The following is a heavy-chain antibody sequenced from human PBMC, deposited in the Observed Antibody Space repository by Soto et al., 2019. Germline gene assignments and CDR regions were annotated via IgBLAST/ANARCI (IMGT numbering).Heavy chain of an antibody. J-gene: IGHJ4*02. D-gene: IGHD3-9*01. CDR1: GGSLSGYY. V-gene: IGHV4-34*01. CDR2: INLRGNT. CDR3: ARLEGLATISYYFDF. Sequence: SETLSLTCAVFGGSLSGYYWTWIRQSPGEGLEWLGKINLRGNTYFNPSLQTRVTISLDKSKKQFSLKLNSVTAADSAVYFCARLEGLATISYYFDFWGQGALVTVSS.